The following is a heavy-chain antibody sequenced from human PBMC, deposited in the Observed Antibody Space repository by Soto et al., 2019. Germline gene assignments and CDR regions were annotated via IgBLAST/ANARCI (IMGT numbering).Heavy chain of an antibody. D-gene: IGHD6-6*01. J-gene: IGHJ4*02. CDR1: GFTFSSYG. Sequence: QVQLVESGGGVVQPGRSLTLSCAASGFTFSSYGMHWVRQAPGKGLEWVAVISYDGSNKYYADSVKGRFTISRDNSKNTLYLQMNSLRAEDTAVYYCAKDLWGYSSSGSFDYWGQGTLVTVSS. CDR3: AKDLWGYSSSGSFDY. CDR2: ISYDGSNK. V-gene: IGHV3-30*18.